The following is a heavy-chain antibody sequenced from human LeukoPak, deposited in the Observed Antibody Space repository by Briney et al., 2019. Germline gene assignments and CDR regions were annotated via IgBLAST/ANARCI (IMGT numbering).Heavy chain of an antibody. D-gene: IGHD4-23*01. J-gene: IGHJ4*02. CDR2: ISDSGANT. Sequence: GGSLRLSCAASGFTFGSHAMGWVRQAPGKGLDWISAISDSGANTYSADSVKGRFTISRDNSKNTVYLQMNNLGADDTALYYCARRSGGNSGPFDYWGQGTLVAVSS. V-gene: IGHV3-23*01. CDR3: ARRSGGNSGPFDY. CDR1: GFTFGSHA.